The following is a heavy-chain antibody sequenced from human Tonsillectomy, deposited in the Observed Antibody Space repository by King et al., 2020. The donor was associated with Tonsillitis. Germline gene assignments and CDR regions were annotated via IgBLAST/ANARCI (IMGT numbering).Heavy chain of an antibody. D-gene: IGHD6-13*01. CDR1: GDSISSYY. V-gene: IGHV4-59*01. Sequence: VQLQESGPGLVKPSETLSLTCTVSGDSISSYYWSWIRQPPGKGLEWIGYIYYSGSTNYNPSLKSRVTISVDMSKNQFSLKLSSVTAADTAVYYFAGGGNFGAAAARFDYWGQGTLVTVSS. CDR2: IYYSGST. CDR3: AGGGNFGAAAARFDY. J-gene: IGHJ4*02.